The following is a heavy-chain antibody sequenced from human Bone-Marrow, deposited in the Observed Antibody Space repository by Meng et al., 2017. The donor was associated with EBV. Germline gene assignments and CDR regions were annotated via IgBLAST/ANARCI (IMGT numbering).Heavy chain of an antibody. CDR2: INHSGST. J-gene: IGHJ4*02. V-gene: IGHV4-34*01. CDR1: GGSFNGYY. D-gene: IGHD1-26*01. CDR3: ARGGVGGFESFDY. Sequence: QGGGVLLEPLETRALTCAVYGGSFNGYYWNWIRQSPTKGLEWIGEINHSGSTNYTPSLRSQVSISVDTSKNQFSLIVTSVTAADTAMYYCARGGVGGFESFDYWGQGILVTVSS.